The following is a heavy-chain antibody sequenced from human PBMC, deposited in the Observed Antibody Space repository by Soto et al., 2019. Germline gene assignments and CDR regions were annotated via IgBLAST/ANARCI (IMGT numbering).Heavy chain of an antibody. CDR1: GGSISTNW. CDR2: IYHSGTT. V-gene: IGHV4-4*02. J-gene: IGHJ4*02. Sequence: QVPLQESGPGLVKPSGTLSLTCAVSGGSISTNWWSWVRQPPGKGLERIGEIYHSGTTNYNPSLRSRVTISIDKSKNQLSLDLTSVTAADTAVYYCARHISVPRTRGFDYWGQGTLVTVSS. D-gene: IGHD2-21*01. CDR3: ARHISVPRTRGFDY.